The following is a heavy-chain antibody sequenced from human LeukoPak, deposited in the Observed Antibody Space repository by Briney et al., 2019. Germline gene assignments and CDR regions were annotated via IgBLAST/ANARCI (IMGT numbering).Heavy chain of an antibody. Sequence: SETLSLTCTVSGGSFSSYYWNWIRQPPGKGLEWIGYMYYSGSSNYNPSLKSRVTISVDTSKNQLSLKLSSVTAADTAVYFCARLSRGTSAGFDYWGQGILVTVPS. D-gene: IGHD3-10*01. CDR2: MYYSGSS. V-gene: IGHV4-59*01. CDR3: ARLSRGTSAGFDY. CDR1: GGSFSSYY. J-gene: IGHJ4*02.